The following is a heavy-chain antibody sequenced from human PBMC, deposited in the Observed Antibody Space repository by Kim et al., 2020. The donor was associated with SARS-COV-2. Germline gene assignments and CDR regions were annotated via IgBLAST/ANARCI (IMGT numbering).Heavy chain of an antibody. CDR1: GGSISSGDYY. D-gene: IGHD3-3*01. CDR2: IYYSGST. J-gene: IGHJ2*01. CDR3: ARQHGSRITIFGVVIHGDWYFDL. Sequence: SETLSLTCTVSGGSISSGDYYWSWIRQPPGKGLEWIGYIYYSGSTYYNPSLKSRVTISVDTSKNQFSLKLSSVTAADTAVYCCARQHGSRITIFGVVIHGDWYFDLWGRGTLVTVSS. V-gene: IGHV4-30-4*01.